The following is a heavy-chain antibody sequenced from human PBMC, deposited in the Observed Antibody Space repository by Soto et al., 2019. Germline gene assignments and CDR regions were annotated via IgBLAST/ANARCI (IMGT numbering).Heavy chain of an antibody. CDR2: ISTSGAST. J-gene: IGHJ4*02. CDR3: AKDLGRRYDFWSGYTFDD. CDR1: GITFDTYA. Sequence: PGGSLRLSCAASGITFDTYAMGWVRQAPGKGLEWVSAISTSGASTSFADSVEGRFTISRDNSENTLYLQMNSLRAEDTAVYYCAKDLGRRYDFWSGYTFDDWGQGTLVTVSS. V-gene: IGHV3-23*01. D-gene: IGHD3-3*01.